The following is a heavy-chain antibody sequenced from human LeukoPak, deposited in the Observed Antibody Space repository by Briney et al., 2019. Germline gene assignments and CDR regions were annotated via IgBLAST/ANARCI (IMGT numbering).Heavy chain of an antibody. V-gene: IGHV3-15*01. CDR1: GFTFSNAW. CDR2: IKSKTDGGTT. Sequence: PGGSLRLSCAASGFTFSNAWMSWVRQAPGKGLEWVGRIKSKTDGGTTDYAAPVKGRFAISRDDSKNTLYLQMNSLKTEDTAVYYCTTEAADLNGAFDIWGQGTMVTVSS. CDR3: TTEAADLNGAFDI. J-gene: IGHJ3*02. D-gene: IGHD6-13*01.